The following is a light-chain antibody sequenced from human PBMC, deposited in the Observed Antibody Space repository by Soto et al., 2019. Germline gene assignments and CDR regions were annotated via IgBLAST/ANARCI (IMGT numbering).Light chain of an antibody. Sequence: QSALTQPASVSGSPGQWITISCTGTGSDGGGYNYVSWYQQHPGKAPKLIIYEVSNRPSGVSYRFSGSKSGTTASLTISGLQAEDEADYYCSSYTSSSTVVFGGGTKVTVL. V-gene: IGLV2-14*01. CDR3: SSYTSSSTVV. CDR2: EVS. CDR1: GSDGGGYNY. J-gene: IGLJ2*01.